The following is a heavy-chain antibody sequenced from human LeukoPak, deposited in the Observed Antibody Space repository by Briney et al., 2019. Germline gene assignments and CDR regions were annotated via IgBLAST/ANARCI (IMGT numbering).Heavy chain of an antibody. CDR2: IIPILGIA. D-gene: IGHD6-13*01. CDR1: GGTFSSYA. Sequence: GASVKVSCKASGGTFSSYAISWVRQAPGQGLEWMGRIIPILGIANYARKFQGRVTITADKSTSTAYMELSSLRSEDTAVYYCARGGRAAAGYYYYGMDVWGQGTTVTVSS. V-gene: IGHV1-69*04. J-gene: IGHJ6*02. CDR3: ARGGRAAAGYYYYGMDV.